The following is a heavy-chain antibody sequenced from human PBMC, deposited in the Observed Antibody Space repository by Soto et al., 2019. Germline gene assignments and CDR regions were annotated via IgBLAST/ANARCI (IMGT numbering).Heavy chain of an antibody. Sequence: EVQLLESGGGLVQPGGSLRLSCAATGFKVYSYAMNWVRQAPGKGLEWVSGIDGSAVGTYYADSVTGRCAISRDNSGHTLYLQLHRLRVEDTAGYYCAKAGAWIHDEIDHWCQGPLVTVSS. CDR2: IDGSAVGT. J-gene: IGHJ4*02. CDR1: GFKVYSYA. D-gene: IGHD5-18*01. V-gene: IGHV3-23*01. CDR3: AKAGAWIHDEIDH.